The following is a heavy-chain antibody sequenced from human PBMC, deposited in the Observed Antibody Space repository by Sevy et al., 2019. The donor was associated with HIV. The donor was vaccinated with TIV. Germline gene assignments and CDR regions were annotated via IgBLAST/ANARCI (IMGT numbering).Heavy chain of an antibody. CDR1: GFTFSSYA. CDR2: ISGSGGST. J-gene: IGHJ6*02. V-gene: IGHV3-23*01. CDR3: AKDLLAGTPHYYYYYGMDV. Sequence: GGSLRLSCAASGFTFSSYAMSWVRQAPGKGLEWVSAISGSGGSTYYADSVKGRFTISRDNSKNTLYLQMNSLRAEDTAVYYCAKDLLAGTPHYYYYYGMDVWGQGTTVTVSS. D-gene: IGHD6-19*01.